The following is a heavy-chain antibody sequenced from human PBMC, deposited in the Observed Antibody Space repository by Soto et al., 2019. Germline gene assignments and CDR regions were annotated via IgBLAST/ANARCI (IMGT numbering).Heavy chain of an antibody. Sequence: EVQLLESGGGLVQPGGSLTLSCAASGFTFNNYAMNWVRQAPGKGLEWVSAISGSGDKTYYADSVKGRFTISRDISKNVVYLQMNSLRADDTAVYYCAKVSERFRYYFDYWGQGTLVTVSS. CDR2: ISGSGDKT. V-gene: IGHV3-23*01. J-gene: IGHJ4*02. CDR1: GFTFNNYA. CDR3: AKVSERFRYYFDY. D-gene: IGHD3-10*01.